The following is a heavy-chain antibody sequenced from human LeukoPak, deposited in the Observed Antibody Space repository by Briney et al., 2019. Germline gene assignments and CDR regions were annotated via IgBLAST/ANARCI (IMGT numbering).Heavy chain of an antibody. Sequence: SVKVSCKASGGTFSSYAISWVRQASGQGLEWMGGIIPIFGTANYAQKFQGRVTITADKSTSTAYMELSSLRSEDTAVYYCARGYSGSKLYYYYYMDVWGKGTTVTVSS. CDR3: ARGYSGSKLYYYYYMDV. CDR2: IIPIFGTA. V-gene: IGHV1-69*06. D-gene: IGHD1-26*01. J-gene: IGHJ6*03. CDR1: GGTFSSYA.